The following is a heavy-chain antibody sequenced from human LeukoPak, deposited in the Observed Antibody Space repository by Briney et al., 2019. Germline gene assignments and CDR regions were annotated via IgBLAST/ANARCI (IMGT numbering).Heavy chain of an antibody. Sequence: ASVKVSCKASGYIFSNYGITWVRQAPGHGLEWMGWISGHSGNTNYAQKFQDRATMTTDTSTSTAYMELRSLRFDDTAVYYCARDFAWGSGGAPIDDNWPDPWGQGILVTVSS. J-gene: IGHJ5*02. D-gene: IGHD7-27*01. CDR2: ISGHSGNT. CDR1: GYIFSNYG. CDR3: ARDFAWGSGGAPIDDNWPDP. V-gene: IGHV1-18*01.